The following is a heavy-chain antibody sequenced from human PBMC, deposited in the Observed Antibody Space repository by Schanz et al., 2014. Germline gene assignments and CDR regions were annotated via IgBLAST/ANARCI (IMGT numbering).Heavy chain of an antibody. D-gene: IGHD3-16*01. CDR2: IRYDASNE. CDR1: RFAFSNCG. V-gene: IGHV3-30*02. Sequence: QAQLVESGGGVVQPGGSLRLSCAASRFAFSNCGMHWVRQAPGKGLEWVAFIRYDASNEYYADSVKGRFTISRDNSKTTLYPQMTSLRPDDTPVYYCAKALKPYIASRNGLDVWGHGTTVTVSS. CDR3: AKALKPYIASRNGLDV. J-gene: IGHJ6*02.